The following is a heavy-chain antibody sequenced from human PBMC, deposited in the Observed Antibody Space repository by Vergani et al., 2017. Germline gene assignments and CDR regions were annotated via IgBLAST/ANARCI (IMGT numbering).Heavy chain of an antibody. CDR3: ARGGATVSGFGEPHYYYMDV. CDR2: INHSGST. D-gene: IGHD3-10*01. Sequence: QVQLVESGGGVVQPGGSLRLSCAASGFTFSSYGMHWVRQAPGKGLEWIGEINHSGSTNYNPSLKSRVTISVDTSKNQFSLKLSSVTAADTAVYYCARGGATVSGFGEPHYYYMDVWGKGTTVTVSS. V-gene: IGHV4-34*01. J-gene: IGHJ6*03. CDR1: GFTFSSYG.